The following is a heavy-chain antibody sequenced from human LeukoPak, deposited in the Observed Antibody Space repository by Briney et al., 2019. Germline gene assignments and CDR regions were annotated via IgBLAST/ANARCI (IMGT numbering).Heavy chain of an antibody. V-gene: IGHV1-8*03. J-gene: IGHJ4*02. CDR1: GYTFTSYD. CDR3: ARGPYYDFWSGYYQGDYFDY. D-gene: IGHD3-3*01. Sequence: ASVKVSCKASGYTFTSYDINWVRQATGQGLEWMGWMNPKSGNTGYAQNFQGRVTITRNTSISTAYMALSSLRSEDTAVYYCARGPYYDFWSGYYQGDYFDYWGQGTLVTVSS. CDR2: MNPKSGNT.